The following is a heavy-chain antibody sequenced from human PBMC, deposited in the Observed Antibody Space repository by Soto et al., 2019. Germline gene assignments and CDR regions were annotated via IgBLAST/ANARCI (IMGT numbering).Heavy chain of an antibody. V-gene: IGHV4-4*07. J-gene: IGHJ5*02. Sequence: PSVTLSLPCTASGGSISSYYWSWIRQPAGKAQEWIGRIYTSGSTNYNPSLKSRGTMPVDTSKNQFSLRRSSLTAATPAASYCPTDSKVGGGRPRFPYYWLALWAQGTLVSVSS. CDR1: GGSISSYY. CDR3: PTDSKVGGGRPRFPYYWLAL. D-gene: IGHD2-15*01. CDR2: IYTSGST.